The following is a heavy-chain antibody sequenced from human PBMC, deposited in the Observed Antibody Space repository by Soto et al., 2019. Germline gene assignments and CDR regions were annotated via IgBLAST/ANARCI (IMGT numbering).Heavy chain of an antibody. CDR2: ISSSSSYI. CDR1: GFTFSSYS. J-gene: IGHJ3*02. Sequence: EVQLVESGGGLVKPGGSLRLSCAASGFTFSSYSMNWVRQAPGKGLEWVSSISSSSSYIYYADSVKGRFTISRDNAKNSPYLQMNSLRAEDTAVYYCARGQGSGYPGDGAFDIWGQGTMVTVSS. CDR3: ARGQGSGYPGDGAFDI. V-gene: IGHV3-21*01. D-gene: IGHD5-12*01.